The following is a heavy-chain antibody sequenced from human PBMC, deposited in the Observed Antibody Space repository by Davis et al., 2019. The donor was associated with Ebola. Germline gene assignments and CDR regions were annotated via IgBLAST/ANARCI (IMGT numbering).Heavy chain of an antibody. D-gene: IGHD3-10*01. CDR1: GYSFTSYW. J-gene: IGHJ4*02. CDR2: IYPGDSDT. Sequence: GESLKISCKGSGYSFTSYWIGWVRQMPGKGLEWMGIIYPGDSDTRYSPSFQGQVPISADKSISTAYLQWSSLKASDTAMYYCARHGGYYYGSGSYIPYFDYWGQGTLVTVSS. CDR3: ARHGGYYYGSGSYIPYFDY. V-gene: IGHV5-51*01.